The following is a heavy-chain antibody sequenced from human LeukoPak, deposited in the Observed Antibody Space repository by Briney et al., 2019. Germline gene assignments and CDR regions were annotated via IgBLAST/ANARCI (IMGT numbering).Heavy chain of an antibody. Sequence: PSDTLSLTCTVSGGSISSGSYYWSWIRQPAGKGLEWIGRIYTRGSPNYNPSLKSRVTISVDTSKNQFSLKLSSVTAADTAVYYCASLKPARPEYWGQGTLVTVSS. CDR1: GGSISSGSYY. J-gene: IGHJ4*02. V-gene: IGHV4-61*02. CDR3: ASLKPARPEY. D-gene: IGHD2-2*01. CDR2: IYTRGSP.